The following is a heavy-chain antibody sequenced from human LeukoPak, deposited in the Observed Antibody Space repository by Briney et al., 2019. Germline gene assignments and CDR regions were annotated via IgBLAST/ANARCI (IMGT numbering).Heavy chain of an antibody. Sequence: SQTLSLTCAVSGGPISSGGYSWSWIRQHPGKGLEWIGYIYYSGSTYYNPSLKSRVTISVDTSKNQFSLKLSSVTAADTAVYYCARDRKIVHVFDYWGQGTLVTVSS. J-gene: IGHJ4*02. CDR1: GGPISSGGYS. V-gene: IGHV4-31*11. CDR2: IYYSGST. CDR3: ARDRKIVHVFDY. D-gene: IGHD2/OR15-2a*01.